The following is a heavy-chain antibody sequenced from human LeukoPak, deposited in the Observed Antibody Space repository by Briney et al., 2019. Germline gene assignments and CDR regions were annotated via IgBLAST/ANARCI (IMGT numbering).Heavy chain of an antibody. CDR1: GYTFTSYD. V-gene: IGHV1-8*01. CDR3: ATDREVRGVYDY. J-gene: IGHJ4*02. CDR2: MNPNSGNT. Sequence: ASVKVSCKASGYTFTSYDINWVRQATGQGLEWMGWMNPNSGNTGYAQKFQGRVTMTEDTSTDTAYMELSSLRSEDTAVYYCATDREVRGVYDYWGQGTLVTVSS. D-gene: IGHD3-10*01.